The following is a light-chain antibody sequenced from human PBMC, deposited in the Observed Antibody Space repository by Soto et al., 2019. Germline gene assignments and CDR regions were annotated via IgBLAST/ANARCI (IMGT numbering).Light chain of an antibody. CDR3: QQYNNWPRT. CDR1: QSVSSN. Sequence: EIVMTQSPATLSVSPGERATLSCRASQSVSSNLDWYQQKPGQAPRLLIYGASIRATGIPARFSGSGSGTEFTLTISSLQSEDFAVYYCQQYNNWPRTFGQGTKVEIK. CDR2: GAS. J-gene: IGKJ1*01. V-gene: IGKV3-15*01.